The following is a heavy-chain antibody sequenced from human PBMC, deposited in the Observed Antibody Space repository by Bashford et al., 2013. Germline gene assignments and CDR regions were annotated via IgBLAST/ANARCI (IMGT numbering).Heavy chain of an antibody. J-gene: IGHJ4*02. CDR2: IRSKANSYAT. D-gene: IGHD3-10*01. Sequence: GSLRLSCAASGFASRPYDLVWVRQASGKGLEWVGRIRSKANSYATAYAASVKGRFTISRDDSKNTAYLQMNSLKTEDTAVYYCTRPDGSANWGQGTLVTVSS. CDR3: TRPDGSAN. CDR1: GFASRPYD. V-gene: IGHV3-73*01.